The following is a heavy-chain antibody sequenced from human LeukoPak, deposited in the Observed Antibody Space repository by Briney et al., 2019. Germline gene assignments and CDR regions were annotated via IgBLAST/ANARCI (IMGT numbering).Heavy chain of an antibody. V-gene: IGHV3-23*01. CDR1: GFTFSNYA. Sequence: PGGSLRLSCAASGFTFSNYAMNWVRQAPGKGLEWVSSVSSSGGATYYADSVKGRFTISRDSFKNTLYLQMNSLSDEDTAVYYCAKDTHFDYWGQGTLVTVSS. CDR2: VSSSGGAT. CDR3: AKDTHFDY. J-gene: IGHJ4*02.